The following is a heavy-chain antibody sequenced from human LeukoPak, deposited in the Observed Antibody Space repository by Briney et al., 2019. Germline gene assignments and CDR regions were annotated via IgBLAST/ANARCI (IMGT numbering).Heavy chain of an antibody. D-gene: IGHD5-12*01. J-gene: IGHJ4*02. Sequence: PGGSLKLSCAASGFSFSSYAMSWGRQAAGKGLEWVTSISGSGDNTYYAESVKGRFTISRDNSKNTLFLQMNSLRAEATAVFYCAKCSGYTAGWFFYFWGQGTLVTVS. CDR1: GFSFSSYA. V-gene: IGHV3-23*01. CDR2: ISGSGDNT. CDR3: AKCSGYTAGWFFYF.